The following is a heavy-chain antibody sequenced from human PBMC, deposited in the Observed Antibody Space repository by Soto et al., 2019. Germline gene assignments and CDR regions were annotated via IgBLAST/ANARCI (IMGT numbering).Heavy chain of an antibody. D-gene: IGHD6-6*01. Sequence: SVKVSCKASGGTFSSYAISWVRQAPGQGLEWMGGIIPIFGTANYAQKFQGRVTITADESTSTAYMELSSLRSEDTAVYYCARDRDPYGQLDDDYWGQGTLVTVSS. J-gene: IGHJ4*02. CDR1: GGTFSSYA. CDR3: ARDRDPYGQLDDDY. CDR2: IIPIFGTA. V-gene: IGHV1-69*13.